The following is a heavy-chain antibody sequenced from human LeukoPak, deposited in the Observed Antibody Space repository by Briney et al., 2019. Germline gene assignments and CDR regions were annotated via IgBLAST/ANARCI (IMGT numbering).Heavy chain of an antibody. CDR2: IYPGDSDT. D-gene: IGHD2-2*01. Sequence: GESLKISCKGSGYSFTSYWIGWVRQMPGKGLEWMGIIYPGDSDTRYSPSFQGQVTISADKSISTAYLQWSSLKASDTAMYYCARARREDIVVVPDDYFDYRGQGTLVTVSS. CDR1: GYSFTSYW. CDR3: ARARREDIVVVPDDYFDY. J-gene: IGHJ4*02. V-gene: IGHV5-51*01.